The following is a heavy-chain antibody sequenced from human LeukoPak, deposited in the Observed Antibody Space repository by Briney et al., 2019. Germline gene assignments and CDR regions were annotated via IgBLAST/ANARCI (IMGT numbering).Heavy chain of an antibody. Sequence: SSETLSLTCTVSGGSISSSSYYWGWIRQPPGKGLEWIGSIYYSGSTYYNPSLKSRVTISVDTSKNQFSLKLSSVTAADTAVYYCASSSSGGYLDAFDIWGQGTMVTVSS. V-gene: IGHV4-39*01. J-gene: IGHJ3*02. CDR2: IYYSGST. D-gene: IGHD2-15*01. CDR3: ASSSSGGYLDAFDI. CDR1: GGSISSSSYY.